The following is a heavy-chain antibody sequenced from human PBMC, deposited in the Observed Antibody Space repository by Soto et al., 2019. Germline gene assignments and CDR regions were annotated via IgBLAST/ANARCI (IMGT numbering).Heavy chain of an antibody. J-gene: IGHJ4*02. CDR1: VGSISRGNYF. CDR3: ARSTDGVAFDS. V-gene: IGHV4-39*01. Sequence: PSETLSLTCTFSVGSISRGNYFCVWIRQPPGEALDWLGSINYRGTTNYKLSLKGRVSISVDTSKNQFSLRLNSVTAADTAVYYCARSTDGVAFDSWGQGTLVTVSS. CDR2: INYRGTT. D-gene: IGHD2-2*01.